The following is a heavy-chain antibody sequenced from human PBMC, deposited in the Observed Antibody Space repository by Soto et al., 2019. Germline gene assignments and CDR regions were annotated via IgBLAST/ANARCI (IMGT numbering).Heavy chain of an antibody. D-gene: IGHD6-25*01. CDR1: GFTFSNYA. V-gene: IGHV3-30*18. Sequence: PGGSLRLSCAASGFTFSNYAMHWVRQAPGRGLEWVALISSDGNDKSYAESVKGRFSISRDNSEKTLYLQMSSLRPEDTAVYYCAKDGGTYYGSSGYYYYYYGMDVWGQGTTVTVSS. J-gene: IGHJ6*02. CDR2: ISSDGNDK. CDR3: AKDGGTYYGSSGYYYYYYGMDV.